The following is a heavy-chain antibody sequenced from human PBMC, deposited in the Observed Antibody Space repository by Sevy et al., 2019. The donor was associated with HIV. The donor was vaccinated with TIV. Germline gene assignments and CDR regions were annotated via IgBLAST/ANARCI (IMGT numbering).Heavy chain of an antibody. CDR2: ITGGGGST. D-gene: IGHD3-22*01. CDR1: GFTFNNYG. CDR3: AKGNYETRTQYFDY. V-gene: IGHV3-23*01. Sequence: GGSLRLSCAASGFTFNNYGMFWVRQAPEEGLEWVSGITGGGGSTYYAASVKGRFTVSRDSSRNTLYLQMNSLRVEDTAVYYCAKGNYETRTQYFDYWGQGILVTVSS. J-gene: IGHJ4*02.